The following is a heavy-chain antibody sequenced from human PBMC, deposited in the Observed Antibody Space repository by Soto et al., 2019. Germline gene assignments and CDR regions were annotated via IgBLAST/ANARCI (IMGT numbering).Heavy chain of an antibody. CDR1: GFTFTTAW. D-gene: IGHD3-22*01. Sequence: GGSLRLSCAATGFTFTTAWIYWVRQPPGKGLEWVGRIKSKIAGGTPDFAASVSGRFAISRDDSESMVYLQMNSLKTEDTGVYYFTTDSYFTLSLVRFDYWGLGTLVTVSS. V-gene: IGHV3-15*07. CDR2: IKSKIAGGTP. J-gene: IGHJ4*01. CDR3: TTDSYFTLSLVRFDY.